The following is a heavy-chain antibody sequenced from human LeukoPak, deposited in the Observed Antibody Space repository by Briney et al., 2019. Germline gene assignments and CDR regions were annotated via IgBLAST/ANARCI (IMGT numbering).Heavy chain of an antibody. Sequence: SETLSLTCTVSGGSISSSSYYWGWIRQPPGKGLEWIGSIYYSGSTYYNPSLKSRVTISVDTSKNQFSLRLNSVTAADTSIYYCARIPTNAVPSAHNGFDIWGQGTMLTVSS. D-gene: IGHD6-19*01. CDR3: ARIPTNAVPSAHNGFDI. CDR1: GGSISSSSYY. CDR2: IYYSGST. J-gene: IGHJ3*02. V-gene: IGHV4-39*01.